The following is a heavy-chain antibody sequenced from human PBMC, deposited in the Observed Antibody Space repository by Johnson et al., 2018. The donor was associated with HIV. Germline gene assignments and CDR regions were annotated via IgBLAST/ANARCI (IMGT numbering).Heavy chain of an antibody. CDR3: TKAEGGRIPDTFDI. Sequence: QLVESGGGVVQPGRSLRLSCAASGFTVSSNYMSWVRQAPGKGLEWVSGISWNSGSIGYADSVKGRFTISRDNAKNSLYLQMNSLRAEDTALYYCTKAEGGRIPDTFDIWGQGTMVTVSS. CDR1: GFTVSSNY. D-gene: IGHD3-16*01. CDR2: ISWNSGSI. V-gene: IGHV3-9*01. J-gene: IGHJ3*02.